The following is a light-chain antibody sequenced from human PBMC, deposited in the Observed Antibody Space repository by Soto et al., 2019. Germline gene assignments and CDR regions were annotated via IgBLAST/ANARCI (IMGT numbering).Light chain of an antibody. CDR3: CSYTSSSTHV. CDR1: SSDVGTYNY. V-gene: IGLV2-11*01. CDR2: DVS. J-gene: IGLJ1*01. Sequence: QSVLTQPRSVSGPPGQSVSISCSGTSSDVGTYNYVSWYQQHPGKAPKLMIYDVSKRPSGVPDRFSGSKSGNTASLTISGLQAEDEADYYCCSYTSSSTHVFGTGTKLTVL.